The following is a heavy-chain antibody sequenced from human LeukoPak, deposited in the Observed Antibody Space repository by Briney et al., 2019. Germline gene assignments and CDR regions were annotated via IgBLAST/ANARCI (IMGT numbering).Heavy chain of an antibody. Sequence: GGSLRLSCAASGFTFSSYAMSWVRQAPGKGLKWVSAISGSGGSTYYADSVKGRFTISRDNSKNTLYLQMNSLRAEDTAVYYCAKDGYIVVVVAATIWGQGTLVTVSS. CDR1: GFTFSSYA. CDR3: AKDGYIVVVVAATI. V-gene: IGHV3-23*01. CDR2: ISGSGGST. J-gene: IGHJ4*02. D-gene: IGHD2-15*01.